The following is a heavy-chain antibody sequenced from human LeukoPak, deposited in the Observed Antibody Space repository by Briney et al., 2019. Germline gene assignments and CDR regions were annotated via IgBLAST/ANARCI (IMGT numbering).Heavy chain of an antibody. CDR3: ASPKGSGSYYRALAFDI. CDR1: GFTFSSYW. CDR2: INSDGSST. J-gene: IGHJ3*02. V-gene: IGHV3-74*01. D-gene: IGHD1-26*01. Sequence: GRSLRLSCAASGFTFSSYWMHWVRQAPGKGLVWVSRINSDGSSTSYADSVKGRFTISRDNAKNTLYLQMNSLRAEDTAVYYCASPKGSGSYYRALAFDIWGQGTMVTVSS.